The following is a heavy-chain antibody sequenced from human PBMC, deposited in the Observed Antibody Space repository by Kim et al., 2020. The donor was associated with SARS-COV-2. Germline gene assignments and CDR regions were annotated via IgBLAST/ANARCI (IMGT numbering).Heavy chain of an antibody. D-gene: IGHD3-10*01. CDR3: ARDLVRGVIKGAFDI. CDR1: GGSISSGGYY. V-gene: IGHV4-31*03. Sequence: SETLSLTCTVSGGSISSGGYYWSWIRQHPGKGLEWIGYIYYSGSTYYNPSLKSRVTISVDTSKNQFSLKLSSVTAADTAVYYCARDLVRGVIKGAFDIWGQGTMVTVSS. J-gene: IGHJ3*02. CDR2: IYYSGST.